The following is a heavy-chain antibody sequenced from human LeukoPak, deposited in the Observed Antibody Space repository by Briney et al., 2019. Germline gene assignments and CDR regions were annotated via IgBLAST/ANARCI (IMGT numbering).Heavy chain of an antibody. D-gene: IGHD3-3*01. CDR2: ISYDGSNK. Sequence: GGSLGLSCAASGFTFSSYAMHWVRQAPGKGLEWVAVISYDGSNKYYADSVKGRFTISRDNSKNTLYLQMNSLRAEDTAVYYCARDRRIFGVVNNFDYWGQGTLVTVSS. CDR1: GFTFSSYA. V-gene: IGHV3-30*01. J-gene: IGHJ4*02. CDR3: ARDRRIFGVVNNFDY.